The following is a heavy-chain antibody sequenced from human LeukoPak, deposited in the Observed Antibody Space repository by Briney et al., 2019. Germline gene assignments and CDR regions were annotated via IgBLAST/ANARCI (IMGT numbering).Heavy chain of an antibody. CDR2: ISSSGSTI. CDR1: RFIFSSYS. D-gene: IGHD2-2*01. CDR3: AVLTYQLLDYYFDY. V-gene: IGHV3-48*01. Sequence: PGGSLRLSCAASRFIFSSYSMNWVRQAPGKGLEWVSYISSSGSTIYYADSVKGRFTISRDNAKNSLYLQMNSLRAEDTAVYYCAVLTYQLLDYYFDYWGQGTLVTVSS. J-gene: IGHJ4*02.